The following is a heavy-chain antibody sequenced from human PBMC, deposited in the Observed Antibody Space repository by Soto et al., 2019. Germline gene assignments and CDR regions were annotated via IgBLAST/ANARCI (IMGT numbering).Heavy chain of an antibody. D-gene: IGHD6-13*01. Sequence: ASVKVSCKSSGYTFTSYGISCVRQAPGQGLEWMGWISAYNGNTNYAQKLQGRVTMTTDTSTSTAYMELRSLRSDDTAVYYCARVLGYSSSSPPDYWGQGTLVTVSS. CDR3: ARVLGYSSSSPPDY. CDR2: ISAYNGNT. CDR1: GYTFTSYG. V-gene: IGHV1-18*01. J-gene: IGHJ4*02.